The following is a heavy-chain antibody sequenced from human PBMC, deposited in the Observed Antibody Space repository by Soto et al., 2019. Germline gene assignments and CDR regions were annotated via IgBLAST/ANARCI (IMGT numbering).Heavy chain of an antibody. CDR3: ARVDTAMDYYYYGMDV. J-gene: IGHJ6*02. CDR2: IYYSGST. Sequence: PSETLSLTCTVSGGSISSGGYYWSWIRQHPGKGLEWLGYIYYSGSTYYNPSLKSRVTISVDTSKNQFSLKLSSVTAADTAVYYCARVDTAMDYYYYGMDVWGQGTTVTVSS. D-gene: IGHD5-18*01. CDR1: GGSISSGGYY. V-gene: IGHV4-31*03.